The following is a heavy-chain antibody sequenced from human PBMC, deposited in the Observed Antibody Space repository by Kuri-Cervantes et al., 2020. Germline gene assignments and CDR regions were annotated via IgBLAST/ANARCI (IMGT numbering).Heavy chain of an antibody. CDR3: AREELCTGAFDN. D-gene: IGHD1-26*01. CDR1: GGSISSSSYY. Sequence: GSLRLSCTVSGGSISSSSYYWGWIRQPPGKGLEWIGSIYHSGSTYYNPSLKSRVTISVDRSKSQFSLKLSSVTAADTAVYYCAREELCTGAFDNWGQGTLVTVSS. CDR2: IYHSGST. V-gene: IGHV4-39*07. J-gene: IGHJ4*02.